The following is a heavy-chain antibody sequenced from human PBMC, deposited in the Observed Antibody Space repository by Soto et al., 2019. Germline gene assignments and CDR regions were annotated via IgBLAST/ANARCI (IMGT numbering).Heavy chain of an antibody. V-gene: IGHV4-30-4*01. CDR3: ARVQGGGGAMVHNY. D-gene: IGHD5-18*01. CDR2: IYYSGST. Sequence: SETLSLTCTVSGGSISSGDYYWSWIRQPPGKGLEWIGYIYYSGSTYYNPSLKSRVTISVDTSKNQFSLKLSSVTAADTAVYYCARVQGGGGAMVHNYWGQGTLVTVS. CDR1: GGSISSGDYY. J-gene: IGHJ4*02.